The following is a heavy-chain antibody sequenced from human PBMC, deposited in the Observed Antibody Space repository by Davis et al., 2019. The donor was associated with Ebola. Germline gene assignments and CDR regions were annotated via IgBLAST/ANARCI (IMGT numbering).Heavy chain of an antibody. CDR2: INHSGST. CDR1: GGSFSGYY. CDR3: ARGSPAYSSGWYNWFDP. V-gene: IGHV4-34*01. D-gene: IGHD6-19*01. J-gene: IGHJ5*02. Sequence: PSETLSLTCAVYGGSFSGYYWSWIRQPPGKGLEWIGEINHSGSTNYNPSLKSRVTISVDTSKNQFSLKLSSVTAAGTAVYYCARGSPAYSSGWYNWFDPWGQGTLVTVSS.